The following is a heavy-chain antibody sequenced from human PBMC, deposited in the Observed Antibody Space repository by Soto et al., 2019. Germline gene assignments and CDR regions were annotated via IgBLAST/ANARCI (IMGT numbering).Heavy chain of an antibody. J-gene: IGHJ6*02. V-gene: IGHV3-30-3*01. CDR1: GFTFSSYA. Sequence: QVQLVESGGGVVQPGRSLRLSCAASGFTFSSYAMHWVRQAPGKGLEWVAVISYDGSNKYYADSVKGRFTISRDNSKNTLYLQMNSLRAEDTAVYYCARDLVVVLMVYATPLYDYYGMDVWGHGTTVTVSS. D-gene: IGHD2-8*01. CDR3: ARDLVVVLMVYATPLYDYYGMDV. CDR2: ISYDGSNK.